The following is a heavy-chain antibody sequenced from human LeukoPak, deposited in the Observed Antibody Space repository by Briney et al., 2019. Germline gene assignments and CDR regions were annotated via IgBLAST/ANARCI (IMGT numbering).Heavy chain of an antibody. J-gene: IGHJ6*02. D-gene: IGHD6-13*01. Sequence: PGGSLRLSCAASGLTFSSHAMSWVRQAPGKGLEWVSAISGSGGSTYYADSVKGRFTISRDNSKNTLYLQMNSLRAEDTAVYYCVKFFKQKPAYDMDVWGQGTTVTVSS. CDR1: GLTFSSHA. CDR2: ISGSGGST. CDR3: VKFFKQKPAYDMDV. V-gene: IGHV3-23*01.